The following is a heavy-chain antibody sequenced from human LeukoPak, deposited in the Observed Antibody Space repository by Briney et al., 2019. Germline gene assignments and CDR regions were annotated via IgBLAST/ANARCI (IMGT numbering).Heavy chain of an antibody. V-gene: IGHV3-33*08. J-gene: IGHJ6*03. Sequence: GGSLRLPCAASGFDFSSHGMNWVRQAPGKGLEWVAVIWYDGSNKYYADSVKGRFTISRDNSKNTLYLQMNSLRAEDTAVYYCARDSQYYYYYMDVWGKGTTVTVSS. CDR2: IWYDGSNK. CDR1: GFDFSSHG. CDR3: ARDSQYYYYYMDV.